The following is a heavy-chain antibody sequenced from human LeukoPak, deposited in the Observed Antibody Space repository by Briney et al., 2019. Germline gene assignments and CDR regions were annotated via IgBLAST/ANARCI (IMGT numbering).Heavy chain of an antibody. CDR2: ISAYNGNT. CDR3: ARVRGYYDSSGPRDY. Sequence: ASVKVSCKASGYTFTSYGISWVRQAPGQGLEWMGWISAYNGNTNYAQKLQGRVTMTTDTSTNTAYMELRSLRSDDTAVYYCARVRGYYDSSGPRDYWGQGTLVTVSS. V-gene: IGHV1-18*01. J-gene: IGHJ4*02. CDR1: GYTFTSYG. D-gene: IGHD3-22*01.